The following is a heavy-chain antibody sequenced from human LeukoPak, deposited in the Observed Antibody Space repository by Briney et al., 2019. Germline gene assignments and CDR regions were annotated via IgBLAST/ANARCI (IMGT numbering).Heavy chain of an antibody. CDR1: GFTFSSYA. J-gene: IGHJ6*02. CDR2: ISGSGGST. D-gene: IGHD6-19*01. CDR3: AKDGGSSGWYTIRSAHYYGMDV. V-gene: IGHV3-23*01. Sequence: GGSLRLSCAASGFTFSSYAMSWVRQAPGKGLEWVSAISGSGGSTYYADSVKGRFTISRDNSKSTLYLQMNSLRAEDTAVYYCAKDGGSSGWYTIRSAHYYGMDVWGQGTTVTVSS.